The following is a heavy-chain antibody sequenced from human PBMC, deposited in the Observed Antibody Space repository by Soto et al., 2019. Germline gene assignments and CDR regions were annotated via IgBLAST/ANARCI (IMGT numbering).Heavy chain of an antibody. CDR2: IYHSGST. V-gene: IGHV4-4*02. CDR3: ARVHTYYYDSSGRGFDY. J-gene: IGHJ4*02. Sequence: QVQLQESGPGLVKPSGTLSLTCAVSGGSISSSNWWSWVRQPPGKGLEWIGEIYHSGSTNYNPSLKSRVTISVDKSENPFSLKLSSVTAADTAVYYCARVHTYYYDSSGRGFDYWGQGTLVTVSS. D-gene: IGHD3-22*01. CDR1: GGSISSSNW.